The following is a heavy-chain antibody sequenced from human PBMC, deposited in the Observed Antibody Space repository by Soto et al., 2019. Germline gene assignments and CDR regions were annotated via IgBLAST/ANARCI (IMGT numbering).Heavy chain of an antibody. J-gene: IGHJ6*02. D-gene: IGHD6-13*01. Sequence: GGSLRLSCAASGFTFDSCVMSWVRQAPGKGLEWLSLISGSGRYTDYADSVKGRFTISRDNSKNTLYLQMNCLRVEDTAVYYCAKDPPSERMQPDYGMDVWGQGTTVTVSS. CDR3: AKDPPSERMQPDYGMDV. CDR2: ISGSGRYT. CDR1: GFTFDSCV. V-gene: IGHV3-23*01.